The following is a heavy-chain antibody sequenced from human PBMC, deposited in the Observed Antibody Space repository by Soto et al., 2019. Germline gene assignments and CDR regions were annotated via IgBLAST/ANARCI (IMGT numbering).Heavy chain of an antibody. D-gene: IGHD3-10*01. CDR2: INSGGSLI. Sequence: PGGALSLSCVGSGFRFNEYEINWVRQAPGKGLEWISYINSGGSLIYYAASVKGRFTISRDNYKDSVYLQMNSLRADDTALYYCIREPSYGQSATIVGAFWGKGPLVTAS. V-gene: IGHV3-48*03. CDR3: IREPSYGQSATIVGAF. J-gene: IGHJ4*02. CDR1: GFRFNEYE.